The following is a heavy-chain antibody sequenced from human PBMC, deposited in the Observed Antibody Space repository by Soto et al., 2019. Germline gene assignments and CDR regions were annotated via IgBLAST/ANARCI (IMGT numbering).Heavy chain of an antibody. D-gene: IGHD5-18*01. Sequence: EVQLLQSGGGLVQPGGSLSLSCAASGFTFSSYSMRWVRQAPGKGLEWVSSISGSGGTTYYTDAVRGRFTVSRDNSKNTLNLQMNSLRAEDKAVYYCGKGNGYHAFDIWGQGTTVTVSS. CDR3: GKGNGYHAFDI. CDR2: ISGSGGTT. CDR1: GFTFSSYS. V-gene: IGHV3-23*01. J-gene: IGHJ3*02.